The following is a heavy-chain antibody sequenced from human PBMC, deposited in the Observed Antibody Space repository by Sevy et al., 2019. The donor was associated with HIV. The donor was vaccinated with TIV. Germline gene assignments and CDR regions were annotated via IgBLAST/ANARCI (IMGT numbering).Heavy chain of an antibody. CDR2: IIPIFGTA. CDR1: GGTFSSYA. CDR3: ARADAPGRLPTGY. D-gene: IGHD2-15*01. J-gene: IGHJ4*01. Sequence: ASVKVSCKASGGTFSSYAISWVRQAPGQGLEWMGGIIPIFGTANYERKFQGRVTITADESTSTAYIGLSSLRSEDTAVYYCARADAPGRLPTGYWGHGTLVTVSS. V-gene: IGHV1-69*13.